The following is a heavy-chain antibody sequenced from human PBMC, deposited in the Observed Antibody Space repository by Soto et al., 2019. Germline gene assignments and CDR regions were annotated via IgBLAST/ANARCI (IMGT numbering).Heavy chain of an antibody. V-gene: IGHV1-18*01. CDR1: GYGFTTYG. D-gene: IGHD1-1*01. CDR2: ISAHNGNT. CDR3: XXXRYGDY. J-gene: IGHJ4*02. Sequence: QVHLVQSGAEVKKPGASVKVSCKGSGYGFTTYGITWVRQAPGQGLEWMAWISAHNGNTNYAQKLQGGVTVTRDTSTSTAYMELRSLRSXXXXXXXXXXXRYGDYWGQGALVTVSS.